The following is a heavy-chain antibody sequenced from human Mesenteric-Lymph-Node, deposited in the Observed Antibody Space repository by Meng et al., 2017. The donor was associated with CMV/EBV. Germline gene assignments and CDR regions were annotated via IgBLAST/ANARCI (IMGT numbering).Heavy chain of an antibody. Sequence: CAASGFTLSSYAMSWVRRARGKGLEWVSGISGSGGSTYYADSMKGRFTISRDNSKNTLYLQMNSLRAEDTAVYHCAKRGSGNAFDIWGQGTMVTVSS. J-gene: IGHJ3*02. CDR2: ISGSGGST. D-gene: IGHD3-10*01. CDR3: AKRGSGNAFDI. CDR1: GFTLSSYA. V-gene: IGHV3-23*01.